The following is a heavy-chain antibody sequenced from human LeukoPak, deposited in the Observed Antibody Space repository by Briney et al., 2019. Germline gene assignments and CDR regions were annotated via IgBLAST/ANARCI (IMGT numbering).Heavy chain of an antibody. Sequence: GASVKVSCKASGYTFTSYYMHWVRQAPGQGLEWMGGIIPIFGTANYAQKFQGRVTITADESTSTAYMELSSLRSEDTAVYYCARGNWNDEARLDYWGQGTLVTVSS. D-gene: IGHD1-1*01. CDR3: ARGNWNDEARLDY. CDR2: IIPIFGTA. J-gene: IGHJ4*02. CDR1: GYTFTSYY. V-gene: IGHV1-69*13.